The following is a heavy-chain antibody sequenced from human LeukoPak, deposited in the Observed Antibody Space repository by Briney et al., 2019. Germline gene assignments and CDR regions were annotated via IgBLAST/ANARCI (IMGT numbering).Heavy chain of an antibody. V-gene: IGHV3-30*03. CDR3: VREWSY. J-gene: IGHJ4*02. D-gene: IGHD3-3*01. Sequence: GRSLRLSCAASGFTFSTYGMHWVRQAPGKGLEWVAVISYDGSNKYYADSVKGRFTISRDNSKNTLYLQMNSLRTEDTAVYFCVREWSYWGQGTLVTVSS. CDR2: ISYDGSNK. CDR1: GFTFSTYG.